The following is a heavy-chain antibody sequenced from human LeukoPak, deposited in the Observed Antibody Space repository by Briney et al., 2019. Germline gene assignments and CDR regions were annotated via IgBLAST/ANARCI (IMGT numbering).Heavy chain of an antibody. CDR3: ARDTLRGDTASNDY. D-gene: IGHD5-18*01. CDR2: IYTSGST. Sequence: SETLSLTCTVSGGSISSYYWSWIRQPAGKGLEWIGRIYTSGSTNYNPSLKSRVTMSVDTSKNQFSLKLSSVTAADTAVYYCARDTLRGDTASNDYWGQGTLVTVSS. V-gene: IGHV4-4*07. J-gene: IGHJ4*02. CDR1: GGSISSYY.